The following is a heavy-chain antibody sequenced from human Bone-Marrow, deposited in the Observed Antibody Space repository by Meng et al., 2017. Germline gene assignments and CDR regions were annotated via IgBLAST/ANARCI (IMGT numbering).Heavy chain of an antibody. Sequence: GSLRLSCTVSGGSISSSSYYWGWIRQPPGKGLEWIGYIYYSGSTNYNPSLKSRVTISVDTSKNQFSLKLSSVTAADTAVYYCARAWGGSGSFYRDWGQGTLVTVSS. CDR3: ARAWGGSGSFYRD. CDR2: IYYSGST. CDR1: GGSISSSSYY. V-gene: IGHV4-61*05. J-gene: IGHJ4*02. D-gene: IGHD3-10*01.